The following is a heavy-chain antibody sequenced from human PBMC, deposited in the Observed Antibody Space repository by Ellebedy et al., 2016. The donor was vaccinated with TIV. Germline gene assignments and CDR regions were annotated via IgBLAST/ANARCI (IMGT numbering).Heavy chain of an antibody. D-gene: IGHD3-22*01. CDR1: GFTFSDYT. Sequence: GESLKISXAASGFTFSDYTMNWVRQAPGKGLEWISFISSSSSTIHYADSVKGRFTISRDNAKNSLFLQMSSLRDEDTAVYYCARGRVVITTVLDYWGQGTLVTVSS. CDR3: ARGRVVITTVLDY. V-gene: IGHV3-48*02. J-gene: IGHJ4*02. CDR2: ISSSSSTI.